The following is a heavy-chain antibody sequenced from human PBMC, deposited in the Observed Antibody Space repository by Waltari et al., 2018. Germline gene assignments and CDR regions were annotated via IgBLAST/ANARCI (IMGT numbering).Heavy chain of an antibody. V-gene: IGHV3-7*04. J-gene: IGHJ4*02. Sequence: EVQLVESGGGLVQPGGSLRLSCAASGFTFSNYWMSWVRQTPGRVLEWLANINEVGTMIYYVDSVKGRFTISRDNAKNSLYLQMNSLRVEDTAVYYCARRLSSGCEYWGQGTLVTVSS. CDR2: INEVGTMI. CDR1: GFTFSNYW. CDR3: ARRLSSGCEY. D-gene: IGHD6-19*01.